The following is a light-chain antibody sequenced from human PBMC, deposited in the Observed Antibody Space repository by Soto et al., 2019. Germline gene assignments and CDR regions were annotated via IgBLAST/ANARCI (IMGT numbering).Light chain of an antibody. CDR2: GAS. J-gene: IGKJ1*01. CDR1: QSVRSN. V-gene: IGKV3-15*01. CDR3: QQYTNWWT. Sequence: EIVMTQSPATLSVSPGERATLSCRARQSVRSNLAWYQQKPGQAPRLLIYGASTRATGIPARFSGSGSGTEFTFTISSLQSEDFAVYYCQQYTNWWTFGQGTKVEIK.